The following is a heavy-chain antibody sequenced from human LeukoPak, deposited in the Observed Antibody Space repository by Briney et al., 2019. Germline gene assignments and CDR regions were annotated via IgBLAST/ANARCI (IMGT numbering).Heavy chain of an antibody. CDR3: AKARGLYCSSTSCYDCDV. V-gene: IGHV1-2*02. CDR2: INPNSGGT. D-gene: IGHD2-2*01. Sequence: ASVKASCKASGYTFAAYYIHWVRQAPGQGLEWMGWINPNSGGTNYAQKFQGRVTLTRDTSITTAYMELNRLRSDDTAVYYCAKARGLYCSSTSCYDCDVWGKGTTVTVSS. CDR1: GYTFAAYY. J-gene: IGHJ6*04.